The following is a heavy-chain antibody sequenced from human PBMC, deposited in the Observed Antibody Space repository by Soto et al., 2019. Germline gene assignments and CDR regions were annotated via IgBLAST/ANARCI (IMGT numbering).Heavy chain of an antibody. V-gene: IGHV3-23*01. J-gene: IGHJ3*01. D-gene: IGHD3-16*01. CDR3: AKLGGAGTYDAFDV. Sequence: EVQLLDSGGGLVQPGGSLRLSCAASGFTFSSFAMRWVRQAPGKGLEWVSAISGSGGGTYYADSVKGRVTISRDNSKKTWYLQMNSLRADDTAVYYGAKLGGAGTYDAFDVWGRGEMVTVSS. CDR2: ISGSGGGT. CDR1: GFTFSSFA.